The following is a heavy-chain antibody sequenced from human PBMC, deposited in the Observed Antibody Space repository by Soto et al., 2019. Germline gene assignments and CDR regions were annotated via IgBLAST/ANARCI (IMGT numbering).Heavy chain of an antibody. CDR1: GGSVNTAPYY. D-gene: IGHD6-19*01. Sequence: WGPLSVTCTVSGGSVNTAPYYWSWNRQPPGKGLEWIGYIYYSGSTNYNPSLRSRVSISVDTSKNQFSLKLSSVTAADTAVYYCARGRLMYRSGWYVGSWFDPWGQGTLVTGSS. J-gene: IGHJ5*02. CDR2: IYYSGST. CDR3: ARGRLMYRSGWYVGSWFDP. V-gene: IGHV4-61*01.